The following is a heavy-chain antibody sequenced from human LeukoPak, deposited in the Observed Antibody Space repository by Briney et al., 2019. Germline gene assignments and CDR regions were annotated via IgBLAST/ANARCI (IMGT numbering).Heavy chain of an antibody. Sequence: PGGSLRLSCAASGFTFSSYVMTWVRQAPGKGLEWVSAISDSGRRTFYADSVMGRFAISRDNSKNTMYLQMDSLRAEDTAVYYCAKDRGTGSLFDYCGQGTLVTVSS. J-gene: IGHJ4*02. CDR2: ISDSGRRT. CDR3: AKDRGTGSLFDY. CDR1: GFTFSSYV. D-gene: IGHD2-8*02. V-gene: IGHV3-23*01.